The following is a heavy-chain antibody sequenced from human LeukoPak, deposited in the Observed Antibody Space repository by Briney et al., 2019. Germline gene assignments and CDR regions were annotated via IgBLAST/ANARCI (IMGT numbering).Heavy chain of an antibody. CDR3: ARDAYSSSWYHEWFDP. V-gene: IGHV4-39*07. CDR2: IYYSGST. CDR1: GGSISSSSYY. J-gene: IGHJ5*02. Sequence: SETLSLTCTVSGGSISSSSYYWGWIRQPPGKGLEWIGSIYYSGSTYYNPSLKSRVTISVDTSKNQFSLKLSSVTAADTAVYYCARDAYSSSWYHEWFDPWGQGTLVTVSS. D-gene: IGHD6-13*01.